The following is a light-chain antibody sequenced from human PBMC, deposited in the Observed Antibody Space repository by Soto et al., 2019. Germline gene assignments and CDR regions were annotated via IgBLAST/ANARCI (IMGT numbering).Light chain of an antibody. Sequence: IVLTQSPGTLYLSPGERATRSCRASQSVSSSYLAWYQQKPGQAPRLLIYGASSRATGIPDRFSGSGSGTDFTLTVSRLEPEDFAVYYCQQYGSSPWTFGQGTKVDIK. V-gene: IGKV3-20*01. J-gene: IGKJ1*01. CDR1: QSVSSSY. CDR3: QQYGSSPWT. CDR2: GAS.